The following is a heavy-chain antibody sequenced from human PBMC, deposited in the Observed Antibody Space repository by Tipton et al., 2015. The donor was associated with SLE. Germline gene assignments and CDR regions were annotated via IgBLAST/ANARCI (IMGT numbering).Heavy chain of an antibody. CDR1: GFTFSSYA. D-gene: IGHD6-19*01. Sequence: SLRLSCAASGFTFSSYAMHWVRQAPGKGLEWVAVISYDGSNKYYADSVKGRFTISRDNSKNTLYLQMNSLRAEDTAVYYCARGVAVQQWLGCWGQGTLVTVSS. CDR2: ISYDGSNK. J-gene: IGHJ4*02. CDR3: ARGVAVQQWLGC. V-gene: IGHV3-30-3*01.